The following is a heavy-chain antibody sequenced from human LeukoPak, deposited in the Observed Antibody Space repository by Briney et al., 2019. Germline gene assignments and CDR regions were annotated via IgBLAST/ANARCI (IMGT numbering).Heavy chain of an antibody. CDR1: GFTFSSYA. CDR3: ARAHYYGSGSYYQYFQH. V-gene: IGHV3-30*04. CDR2: ISYDGSNK. D-gene: IGHD3-10*01. Sequence: GRSLRLSCAASGFTFSSYAMHWVRQAPGKGLEWVAVISYDGSNKYYADSVKGRFTISRDNSKNTLYLQMNSLRAEDTAVYYCARAHYYGSGSYYQYFQHWGQGTLVTVSS. J-gene: IGHJ1*01.